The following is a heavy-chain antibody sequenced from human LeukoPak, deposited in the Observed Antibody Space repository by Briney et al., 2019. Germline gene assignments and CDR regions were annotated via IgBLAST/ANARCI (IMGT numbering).Heavy chain of an antibody. CDR1: GFTFSSYW. CDR2: IKQDGSEK. Sequence: LSGGSLRLSCAASGFTFSSYWMSWVRQAPGKGLEWVANIKQDGSEKYYVDSVKGRFTISRDNAKNSLYLQMNSLRAEDTAVYYCARAVGYCSSTSCHGENYEDWFDPWGQGTLVTVSS. CDR3: ARAVGYCSSTSCHGENYEDWFDP. D-gene: IGHD2-2*01. J-gene: IGHJ5*02. V-gene: IGHV3-7*01.